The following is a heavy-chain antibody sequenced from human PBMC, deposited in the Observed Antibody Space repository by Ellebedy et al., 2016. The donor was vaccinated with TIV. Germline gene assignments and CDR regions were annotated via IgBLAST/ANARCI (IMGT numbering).Heavy chain of an antibody. D-gene: IGHD1-26*01. CDR1: GYNFANYY. CDR2: IDPTDSYT. Sequence: GESLKISCKGSGYNFANYYITWVRQVPGKGLEWMGRIDPTDSYTQYSPSFQGPVTISTDKSISTAYLQWSSLKASDTAIYYCARHKDGSYYSLALQSSYYYGLDVWGQGTTVTVSS. J-gene: IGHJ6*02. V-gene: IGHV5-10-1*01. CDR3: ARHKDGSYYSLALQSSYYYGLDV.